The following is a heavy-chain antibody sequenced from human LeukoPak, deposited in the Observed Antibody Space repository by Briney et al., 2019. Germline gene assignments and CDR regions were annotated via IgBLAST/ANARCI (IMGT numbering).Heavy chain of an antibody. V-gene: IGHV3-23*01. D-gene: IGHD3-10*01. CDR2: ISGSGGST. CDR1: GLTFSSYA. J-gene: IGHJ4*02. Sequence: GGSLRLSCAASGLTFSSYAMSWVRQAPGKGLEWVSAISGSGGSTYYADSVKGRFTISRDNSKNTLYLQMNSLRAEDTAVYYCAKDWPHYYGSGSYFDYWGQGTLVTVSS. CDR3: AKDWPHYYGSGSYFDY.